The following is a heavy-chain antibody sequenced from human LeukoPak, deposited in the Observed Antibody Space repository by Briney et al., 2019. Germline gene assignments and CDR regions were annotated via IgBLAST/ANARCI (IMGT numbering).Heavy chain of an antibody. D-gene: IGHD3/OR15-3a*01. J-gene: IGHJ6*03. V-gene: IGHV4-30-2*01. CDR2: IYHSGST. Sequence: SETLSLTCTVSGGSISSGGYYWSWIRQPPGKGLEWIGYIYHSGSTYYNPSLKSRVTISVDRSKNQFSLKLSSVTAADTAVYYCARVSVGLYYYYYMDVWGKGTTVTVSS. CDR1: GGSISSGGYY. CDR3: ARVSVGLYYYYYMDV.